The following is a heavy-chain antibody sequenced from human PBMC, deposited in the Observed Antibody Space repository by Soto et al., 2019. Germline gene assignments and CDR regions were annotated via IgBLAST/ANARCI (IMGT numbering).Heavy chain of an antibody. V-gene: IGHV1-18*01. CDR3: ARDVIRITIFGVVPDY. Sequence: ASLKVSCKASGYTFTSYGISWARQAPGQGLEWMGWISAYNGNTNYAQKLQGRVTMTTDTSTSTAYMELRSLRSDDTAVYYCARDVIRITIFGVVPDYWGQGTLVTVSS. J-gene: IGHJ4*02. D-gene: IGHD3-3*01. CDR1: GYTFTSYG. CDR2: ISAYNGNT.